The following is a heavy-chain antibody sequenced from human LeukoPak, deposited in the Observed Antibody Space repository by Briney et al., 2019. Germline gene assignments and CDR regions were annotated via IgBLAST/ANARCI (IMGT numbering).Heavy chain of an antibody. CDR1: GGTFSSYA. Sequence: SVKVSCEASGGTFSSYAISWVRQAPGQGLEWMGGIIPIFGTANYAQKFQGRVTITADESTSTAYMELSSLRSEDTAVYYCARDYGSGSFAFDIWGQGTMVTVSS. CDR3: ARDYGSGSFAFDI. J-gene: IGHJ3*02. V-gene: IGHV1-69*13. D-gene: IGHD3-10*01. CDR2: IIPIFGTA.